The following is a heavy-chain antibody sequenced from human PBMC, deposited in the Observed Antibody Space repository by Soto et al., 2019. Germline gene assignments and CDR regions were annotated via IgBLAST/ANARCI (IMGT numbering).Heavy chain of an antibody. CDR1: GFIISDCA. J-gene: IGHJ6*03. Sequence: EVQLVESGGGLVQPGGSLRLSCATSGFIISDCAMNWVRQAPGKGLEWVSYISSSSSVIDYADSVKGRFTVSRDNARNSLYLQMNSLRAEDTAVYDCARDLSWGSNWYYYMDVWGKGTTVTVSS. V-gene: IGHV3-48*01. D-gene: IGHD7-27*01. CDR3: ARDLSWGSNWYYYMDV. CDR2: ISSSSSVI.